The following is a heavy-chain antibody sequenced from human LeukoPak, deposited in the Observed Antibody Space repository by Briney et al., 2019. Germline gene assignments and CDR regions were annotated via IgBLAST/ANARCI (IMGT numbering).Heavy chain of an antibody. CDR2: IYTSGST. CDR3: ARAGGLGTYYPNWFDP. Sequence: PSETLSLTCTASGGSISSDTYSWSWVRQPAGKGLEWIGRIYTSGSTNYNPSLKSRVTISVDTSKNQFSLKLNSVTAADTAFYYCARAGGLGTYYPNWFDPWGQGTLVTVSS. CDR1: GGSISSDTYS. V-gene: IGHV4-61*02. D-gene: IGHD3-10*01. J-gene: IGHJ5*02.